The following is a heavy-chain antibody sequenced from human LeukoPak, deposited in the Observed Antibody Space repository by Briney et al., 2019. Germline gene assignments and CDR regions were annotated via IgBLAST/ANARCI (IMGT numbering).Heavy chain of an antibody. CDR2: IRYDGSNK. D-gene: IGHD4-17*01. Sequence: PGGSLRLSCAASGFTFSSYGMHWVRQAPGKGLEWVAFIRYDGSNKYYADSVKGRFTISGDNSKNTLYLQMNSLRAEDTAVYYCAKDPSVYYGDYIIRWGKGTLVIVSS. CDR3: AKDPSVYYGDYIIR. J-gene: IGHJ4*02. CDR1: GFTFSSYG. V-gene: IGHV3-30*02.